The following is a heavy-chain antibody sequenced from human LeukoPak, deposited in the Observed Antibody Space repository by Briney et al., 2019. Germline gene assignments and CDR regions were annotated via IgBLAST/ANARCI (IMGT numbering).Heavy chain of an antibody. CDR2: ISAYNGNT. CDR3: ARGECSSTSCYGGYFDY. J-gene: IGHJ4*02. D-gene: IGHD2-2*01. CDR1: GYTFTRYG. Sequence: ASVKVSCKASGYTFTRYGISWVRQAPGQGLEWMGWISAYNGNTNYAQKLQGRVTMTTDTSTSTAYMELRSLRSDDTAVYYCARGECSSTSCYGGYFDYWGQGTLVTVSS. V-gene: IGHV1-18*01.